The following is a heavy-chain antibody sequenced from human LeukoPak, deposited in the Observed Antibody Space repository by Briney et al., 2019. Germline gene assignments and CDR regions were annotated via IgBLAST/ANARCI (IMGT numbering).Heavy chain of an antibody. D-gene: IGHD3-3*01. CDR3: AKDMITVFGVVTPHDAFDI. Sequence: GGSLRLSCAASGFTFSRYAMSWVRHAPGKGLEWVSAISGSVGSTYYADSVKGRFTISSDNSKNTLYLKMNSLRVDDTDVYYCAKDMITVFGVVTPHDAFDIWGQGTMVTVSS. CDR2: ISGSVGST. J-gene: IGHJ3*02. V-gene: IGHV3-23*01. CDR1: GFTFSRYA.